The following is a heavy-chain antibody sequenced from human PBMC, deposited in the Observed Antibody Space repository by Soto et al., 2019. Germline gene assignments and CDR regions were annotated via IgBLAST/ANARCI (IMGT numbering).Heavy chain of an antibody. Sequence: ASVKVSCKASGYTFTSYYMHWVRQAPGQGLEWMGIINPSGGSTSYAQKFQGRVTMTRDTSTSTVYMELSSLRSEDTAVYYCASSAVYTQYYYYGMDVWGQENTLTISS. CDR1: GYTFTSYY. CDR3: ASSAVYTQYYYYGMDV. D-gene: IGHD4-4*01. J-gene: IGHJ6*02. CDR2: INPSGGST. V-gene: IGHV1-46*01.